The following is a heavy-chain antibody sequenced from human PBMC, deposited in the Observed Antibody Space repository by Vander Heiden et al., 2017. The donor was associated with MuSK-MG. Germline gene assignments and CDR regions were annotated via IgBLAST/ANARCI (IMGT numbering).Heavy chain of an antibody. CDR2: ISSSSSYT. V-gene: IGHV3-11*06. CDR1: GFTFSACY. J-gene: IGHJ4*02. D-gene: IGHD3-10*01. Sequence: QAQLVEYGGGLVKPGGSLTLSCAASGFTFSACYMRWIRQAAGKGLEWVSYISSSSSYTNYADSVKGRFTISRDNAKNSLYLQMNSLRAEDTAVYYCARANYYGSGSYYYFDYWGQGTLVTVSS. CDR3: ARANYYGSGSYYYFDY.